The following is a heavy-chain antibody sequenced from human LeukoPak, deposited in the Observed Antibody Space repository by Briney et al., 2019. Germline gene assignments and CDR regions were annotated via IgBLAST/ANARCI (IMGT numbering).Heavy chain of an antibody. CDR3: ARGNPGRFDY. CDR1: GFTFSGYS. Sequence: GGSLRLSCAASGFTFSGYSMNWVRQAPGKGLEWVSSISSSSSYIYYADSVKGRFTISRDNAKNTLYLQMNSLRAEDTAVYYCARGNPGRFDYWGQGTLVTVSS. V-gene: IGHV3-21*01. J-gene: IGHJ4*02. D-gene: IGHD1-14*01. CDR2: ISSSSSYI.